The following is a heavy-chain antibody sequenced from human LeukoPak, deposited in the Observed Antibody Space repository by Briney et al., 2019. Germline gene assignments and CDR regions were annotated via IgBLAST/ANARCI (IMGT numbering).Heavy chain of an antibody. Sequence: PSETLSLTCAVYGGSFSGYYWNWIRQPPGKGLEWIGEINHSETTNYNPSLKSRVTISVDTSKNQFSLKLSSVTAADTAVYYCARAGLGRYFDWLPWGQGTLVTVSS. CDR2: INHSETT. CDR3: ARAGLGRYFDWLP. D-gene: IGHD3-9*01. V-gene: IGHV4-34*01. CDR1: GGSFSGYY. J-gene: IGHJ4*02.